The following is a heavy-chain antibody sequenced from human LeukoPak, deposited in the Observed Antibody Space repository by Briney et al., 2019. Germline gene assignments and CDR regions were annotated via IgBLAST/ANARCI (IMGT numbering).Heavy chain of an antibody. Sequence: KPSETLSLTCAVYGGSFSDYYWTWIRQPPGKGLKWIGEINHRGSTHYNPSLKSRVTISVDTSKKQFSLKLSSVTAADTAVYYCATYSTGFDIWGQGTVVTVSS. J-gene: IGHJ3*02. CDR2: INHRGST. CDR1: GGSFSDYY. V-gene: IGHV4-34*01. D-gene: IGHD6-19*01. CDR3: ATYSTGFDI.